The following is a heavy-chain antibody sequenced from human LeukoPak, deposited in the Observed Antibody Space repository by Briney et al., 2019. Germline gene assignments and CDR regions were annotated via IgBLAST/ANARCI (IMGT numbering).Heavy chain of an antibody. CDR2: INPNSGGT. D-gene: IGHD3-22*01. V-gene: IGHV1-2*02. J-gene: IGHJ4*02. Sequence: RASVTVSCTASGYTFTGYYMHWVRQAPGQGLEWMGWINPNSGGTNYAQKFQGRVTMTRDTSISTAYMELSSLRSEDTAVYYCARDHAGSSGYRSPVLDYWGQGTLVSVSS. CDR3: ARDHAGSSGYRSPVLDY. CDR1: GYTFTGYY.